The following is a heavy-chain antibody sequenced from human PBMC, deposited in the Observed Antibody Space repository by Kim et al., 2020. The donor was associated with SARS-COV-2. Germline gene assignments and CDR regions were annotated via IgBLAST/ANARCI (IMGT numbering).Heavy chain of an antibody. Sequence: GGSLKLSCAASGFTFDDYAMHWVRQAPEKGLEWVSGISWNSGSIGYADSVKGRFTISRDNAKNSLYLQMNSLRAEDTALYYCAKDRGDYYYYGMDVWGQGTTVTVSS. CDR2: ISWNSGSI. J-gene: IGHJ6*02. V-gene: IGHV3-9*01. CDR1: GFTFDDYA. CDR3: AKDRGDYYYYGMDV.